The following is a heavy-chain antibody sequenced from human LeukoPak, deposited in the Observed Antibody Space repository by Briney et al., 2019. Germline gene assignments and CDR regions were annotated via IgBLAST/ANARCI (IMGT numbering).Heavy chain of an antibody. V-gene: IGHV3-21*01. CDR3: ARQYYDALSGFYTADFYFDL. CDR1: GFTFSSYA. CDR2: ISSSSSYI. D-gene: IGHD3-3*01. J-gene: IGHJ4*02. Sequence: GGSLRLSCAASGFTFSSYAMSWVRQAPGKGLEWVSSISSSSSYIYYADSVKGRFTISRDNAKNSLYLQVNSLRAEDTAVYYCARQYYDALSGFYTADFYFDLWGQGTQVTVSS.